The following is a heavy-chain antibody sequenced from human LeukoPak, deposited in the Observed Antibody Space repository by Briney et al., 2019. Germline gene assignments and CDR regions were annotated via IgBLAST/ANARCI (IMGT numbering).Heavy chain of an antibody. CDR1: GFTFSSYW. J-gene: IGHJ4*02. V-gene: IGHV3-74*01. CDR2: INSDGGTT. Sequence: GGSLRLSCAASGFTFSSYWMQWVRQAPGKGLVWVARINSDGGTTNYADSVKGRFTISRDNAKNTLFLQMNSLRDKDTAVYYCTRTGDYYYAYWGQGTLVTVSP. D-gene: IGHD3-3*01. CDR3: TRTGDYYYAY.